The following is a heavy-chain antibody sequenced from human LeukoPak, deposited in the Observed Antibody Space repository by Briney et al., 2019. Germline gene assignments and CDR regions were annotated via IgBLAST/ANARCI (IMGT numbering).Heavy chain of an antibody. D-gene: IGHD6-6*01. J-gene: IGHJ4*02. Sequence: ASVKVSCKASGYTFTSYYMHWVRQAPGQGLEWMGIINPSGGSTSYAQKFQGRVTMTRDTSTSSVYMELSSLRSEDTAVYYCARVSRKSSIAPRYYFDYWGQGTLVTVSS. CDR1: GYTFTSYY. CDR2: INPSGGST. CDR3: ARVSRKSSIAPRYYFDY. V-gene: IGHV1-46*01.